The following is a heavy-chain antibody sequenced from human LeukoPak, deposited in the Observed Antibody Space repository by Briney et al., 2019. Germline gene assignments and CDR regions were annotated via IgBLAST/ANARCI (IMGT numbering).Heavy chain of an antibody. CDR2: IYYSGST. V-gene: IGHV4-59*01. CDR3: ARGLGASGRYNYYYMNV. Sequence: SETLSLTCTVSGGSISSYYWSWIRQPPGKGLEWIGYIYYSGSTNYNPSLKSRVTISVDTSKNQFSLKLSSVTAADTAVYYCARGLGASGRYNYYYMNVWGQGTTVTVSS. CDR1: GGSISSYY. D-gene: IGHD1-26*01. J-gene: IGHJ6*03.